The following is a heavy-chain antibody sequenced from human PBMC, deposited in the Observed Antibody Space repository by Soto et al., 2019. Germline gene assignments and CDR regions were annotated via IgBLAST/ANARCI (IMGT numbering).Heavy chain of an antibody. CDR2: ISSTTNYI. V-gene: IGHV3-21*06. J-gene: IGHJ4*02. CDR1: GFIFTRYS. Sequence: XGSLRLCCAASGFIFTRYSMNWVRQAPGKGLDWVSSISSTTNYIYYGDSMKGRFTISRDNAKNSLYLEMNSLRAEDTAVYYCARESEDLTSNFDYWGQGTLVTVSS. CDR3: ARESEDLTSNFDY.